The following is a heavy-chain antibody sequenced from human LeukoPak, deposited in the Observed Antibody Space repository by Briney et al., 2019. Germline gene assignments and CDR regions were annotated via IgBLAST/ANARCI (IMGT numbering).Heavy chain of an antibody. CDR1: GFSLSNYW. CDR3: ARHWYDFSPDY. J-gene: IGHJ4*02. CDR2: IKHYGNEI. D-gene: IGHD3-3*01. Sequence: GGSLRLSCAASGFSLSNYWMSWVRQAPGKGLEWVASIKHYGNEIYYVDSVKGRFAISRDNAKNSLSLQMNSLRAEDAALYYCARHWYDFSPDYWGQGTLVTVSS. V-gene: IGHV3-7*01.